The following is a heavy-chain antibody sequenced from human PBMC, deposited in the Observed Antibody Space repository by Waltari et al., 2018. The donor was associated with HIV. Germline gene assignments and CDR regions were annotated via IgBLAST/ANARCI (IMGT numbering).Heavy chain of an antibody. V-gene: IGHV3-11*01. CDR3: VRHSGSYYRYDGMDV. CDR2: ISSGGGTI. Sequence: QVQLVDSGGGLVKPGGSLRRSCAASGFTFTAFSLSWIRQAPGKGLEWVSTISSGGGTISYADSVKGRFIISRDNPKKSIYLQMNSLTAEDTAVYYCVRHSGSYYRYDGMDVWGQGTTVTDSS. CDR1: GFTFTAFS. J-gene: IGHJ6*02. D-gene: IGHD1-26*01.